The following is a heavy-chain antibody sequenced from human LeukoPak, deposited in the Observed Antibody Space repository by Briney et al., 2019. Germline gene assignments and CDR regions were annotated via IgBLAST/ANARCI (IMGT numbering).Heavy chain of an antibody. J-gene: IGHJ4*02. Sequence: SETLSLTCTVSGGSISSGGYYWSWIRQHPGKGLEWIGYIYCSGSTYYNPSLKSRVTISEDTSKNQFSLKLSSVTAADTAVYYCARGVGATTFDYWGQGTLVTVSS. CDR3: ARGVGATTFDY. CDR1: GGSISSGGYY. V-gene: IGHV4-31*03. D-gene: IGHD1-26*01. CDR2: IYCSGST.